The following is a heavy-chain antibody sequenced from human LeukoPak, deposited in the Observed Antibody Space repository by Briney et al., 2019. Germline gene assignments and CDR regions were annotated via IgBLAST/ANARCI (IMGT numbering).Heavy chain of an antibody. Sequence: GGSLRLSCAASGFTFSSYWMHWVRQAPGKGLEWVSGISWNSGSIGYADSVKGRFTISRDNAKNSLYLQMNSLRAEDTALYYCAKDMIPIYYGSGSPLDYWGQGTLVTVSS. CDR3: AKDMIPIYYGSGSPLDY. J-gene: IGHJ4*02. CDR1: GFTFSSYW. D-gene: IGHD3-10*01. CDR2: ISWNSGSI. V-gene: IGHV3-9*01.